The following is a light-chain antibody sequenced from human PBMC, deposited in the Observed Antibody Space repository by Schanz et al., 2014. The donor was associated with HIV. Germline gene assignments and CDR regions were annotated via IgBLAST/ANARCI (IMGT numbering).Light chain of an antibody. CDR2: DVS. CDR1: SIDVGGYDY. V-gene: IGLV2-14*03. Sequence: QSALTQPASLSGSPGQSITISCTGTSIDVGGYDYVSWYQKHPDKAPRLIIYDVSNRPSGVSSRFSGSKSGNTAYLTISALQAEDEADYYCASYTTSHTFVFGTGTKLTVL. J-gene: IGLJ1*01. CDR3: ASYTTSHTFV.